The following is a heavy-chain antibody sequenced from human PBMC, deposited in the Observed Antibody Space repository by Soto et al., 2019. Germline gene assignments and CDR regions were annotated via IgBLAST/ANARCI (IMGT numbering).Heavy chain of an antibody. CDR2: INPSCGFT. J-gene: IGHJ1*01. V-gene: IGHV1-46*02. Sequence: ASVKVSCKASGYTFNHYHMHWVRQAPGQGLEWMGVINPSCGFTNYEQEFQGRVTMTRDTSTSTFYMEVNSLRSQDTAVYYCARDGPFQFWGQGTLVTVSS. CDR3: ARDGPFQF. CDR1: GYTFNHYH.